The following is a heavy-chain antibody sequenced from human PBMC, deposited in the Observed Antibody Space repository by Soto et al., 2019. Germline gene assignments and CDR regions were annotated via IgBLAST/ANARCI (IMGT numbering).Heavy chain of an antibody. CDR2: INHSGST. J-gene: IGHJ2*01. V-gene: IGHV4-34*01. D-gene: IGHD6-19*01. CDR3: ARLASGWQYYYFDF. CDR1: GGSFRPYF. Sequence: KPSETLSLTCAVYGGSFRPYFWSWIRQPPGKGLEWIGEINHSGSTNYNPSLTRRATLSVDTSKNQVSLKLTSVTAADTAVYYCARLASGWQYYYFDFWGRGTPVTVSS.